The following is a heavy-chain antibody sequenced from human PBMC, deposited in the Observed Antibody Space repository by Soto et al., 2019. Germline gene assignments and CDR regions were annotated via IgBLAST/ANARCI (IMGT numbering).Heavy chain of an antibody. CDR3: ARRLATTVSALGY. V-gene: IGHV3-30-3*01. Sequence: QVHLVQSGGGVVQAGNCLRLSCTASGLTFTSSSFHWVLQAPGKGLAWVAVISENGDRQYSTESVRGRFLISRDSSKNTVYLQMNSLRPEDTGVYFCARRLATTVSALGYWGQGALVTVSS. J-gene: IGHJ4*02. D-gene: IGHD4-17*01. CDR2: ISENGDRQ. CDR1: GLTFTSSS.